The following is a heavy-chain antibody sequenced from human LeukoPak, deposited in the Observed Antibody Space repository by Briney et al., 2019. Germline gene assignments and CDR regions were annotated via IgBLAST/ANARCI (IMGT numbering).Heavy chain of an antibody. D-gene: IGHD4-17*01. CDR3: ARTRTVTPAWWYFDL. J-gene: IGHJ2*01. Sequence: SETLSLTCAVYGGSFSGYYWSWIRQSPGKGLEWIGEINHSETTNYNPSLKSRVTISVDTSKNQFSLKLSSVTAADTAVYYCARTRTVTPAWWYFDLWGRGTLVTVSS. CDR1: GGSFSGYY. V-gene: IGHV4-34*01. CDR2: INHSETT.